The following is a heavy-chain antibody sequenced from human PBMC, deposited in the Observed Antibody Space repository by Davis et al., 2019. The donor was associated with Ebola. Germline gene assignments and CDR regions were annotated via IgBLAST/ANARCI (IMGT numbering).Heavy chain of an antibody. V-gene: IGHV3-30*03. D-gene: IGHD4-23*01. CDR3: ASGDGRGNSYDMDV. Sequence: GESLKISCAASGFTFSSYGMHWVRQAPGKRLEWVAVISYDGSNKYYADSVKGRFTISRDNAKNSLFLQMNSLRAEDTALYYCASGDGRGNSYDMDVWGQGTTVTVSS. CDR1: GFTFSSYG. CDR2: ISYDGSNK. J-gene: IGHJ6*02.